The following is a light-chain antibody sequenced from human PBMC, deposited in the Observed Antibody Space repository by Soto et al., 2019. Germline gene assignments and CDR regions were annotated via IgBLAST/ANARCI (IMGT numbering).Light chain of an antibody. J-gene: IGLJ3*02. Sequence: QSALTQPPSVSGSPGQSVTISCCVVTSDVGDYEHVSWYQLAPGTAPKLLISDVINRPSGVPDRFSGSRSGNTPSLTISGLQAEGEADYYCGLFTSSATWVFGGGTKLTVL. CDR1: TSDVGDYEH. CDR2: DVI. V-gene: IGLV2-18*01. CDR3: GLFTSSATWV.